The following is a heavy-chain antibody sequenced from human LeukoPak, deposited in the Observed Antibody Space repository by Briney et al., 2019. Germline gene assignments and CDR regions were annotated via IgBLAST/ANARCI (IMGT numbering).Heavy chain of an antibody. CDR2: IYPRDGST. V-gene: IGHV1-46*01. Sequence: GASVKVSCKASGYTFTSYDINWVRQATGQGLEWMGMIYPRDGSTSYAQKFQGRVTVTRDTSTSTVHMELSGLRSEDTAVYYCARDQEGFDNWGQGTLVTVSS. J-gene: IGHJ4*02. CDR3: ARDQEGFDN. CDR1: GYTFTSYD.